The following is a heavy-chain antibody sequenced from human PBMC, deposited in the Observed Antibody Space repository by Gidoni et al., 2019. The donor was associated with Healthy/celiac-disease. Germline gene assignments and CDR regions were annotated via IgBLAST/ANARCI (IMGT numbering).Heavy chain of an antibody. J-gene: IGHJ5*02. Sequence: EVQLVESGGGLVKPGGSLRLSCAASGFTFSSYSMNWVRQAPGKGLEWVSSISSSSSYIYYADSVKGRFTISRDNAKNSLYLQMNSLRAEDTAVYYCSANYAWGNWFDPWGQGTLVTVSS. V-gene: IGHV3-21*01. D-gene: IGHD1-7*01. CDR1: GFTFSSYS. CDR3: SANYAWGNWFDP. CDR2: ISSSSSYI.